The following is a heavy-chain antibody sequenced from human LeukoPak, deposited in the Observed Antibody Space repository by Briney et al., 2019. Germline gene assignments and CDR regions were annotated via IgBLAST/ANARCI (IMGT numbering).Heavy chain of an antibody. J-gene: IGHJ2*01. D-gene: IGHD1-14*01. Sequence: PSQTLSLTCTVSGGSISSGSYYWSWIRQPAGKGLEWIGRIYTSGSTNYNPSLKSRVTISVDTSKNQFSLKLSSVTAADTAVYYCARGFRYHNWNHHGYFDLWGRGTLVTVSS. CDR3: ARGFRYHNWNHHGYFDL. CDR2: IYTSGST. V-gene: IGHV4-61*02. CDR1: GGSISSGSYY.